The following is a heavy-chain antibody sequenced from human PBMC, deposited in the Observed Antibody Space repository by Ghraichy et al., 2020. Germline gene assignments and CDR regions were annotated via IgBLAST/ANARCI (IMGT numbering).Heavy chain of an antibody. V-gene: IGHV4-39*01. CDR3: ARHAVNGDHGY. J-gene: IGHJ4*02. D-gene: IGHD7-27*01. Sequence: SETLSLTCTVSGGSISSSSSYYWDWVRQPPAKGLEWIGSIYYSGTTYYNPSLKSRVTISVDTSKNQFSLKLRSVTAADTAVYYCARHAVNGDHGYWGQGTLVTISS. CDR2: IYYSGTT. CDR1: GGSISSSSSYY.